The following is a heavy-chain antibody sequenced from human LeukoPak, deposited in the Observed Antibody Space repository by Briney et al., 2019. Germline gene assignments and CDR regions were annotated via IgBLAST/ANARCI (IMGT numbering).Heavy chain of an antibody. Sequence: EASVKVSCKASGYTFTSYDINWVRQATGQRLEWMGWINAGNGNTKYSRKFQGRVTITRDTSASTAYMELSSLRSEDTAVYYCARSTTYYFDYWGQGTLVTVSS. CDR2: INAGNGNT. J-gene: IGHJ4*02. CDR1: GYTFTSYD. D-gene: IGHD1-7*01. CDR3: ARSTTYYFDY. V-gene: IGHV1-3*01.